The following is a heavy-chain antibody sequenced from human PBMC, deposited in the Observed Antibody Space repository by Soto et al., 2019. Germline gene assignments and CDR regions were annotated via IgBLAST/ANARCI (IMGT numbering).Heavy chain of an antibody. CDR2: ISGSGGST. D-gene: IGHD2-2*01. CDR3: AKDRHCSSTSCYFESHYY. Sequence: GGSLRLSCAASGFTFSSYAMSWVRQAPGKGLEWVSAISGSGGSTYYADSVKGRFTISRDNSKNTLYLQMNSLRAEDTAVYYCAKDRHCSSTSCYFESHYYWGQGTLVTVSS. CDR1: GFTFSSYA. J-gene: IGHJ4*02. V-gene: IGHV3-23*01.